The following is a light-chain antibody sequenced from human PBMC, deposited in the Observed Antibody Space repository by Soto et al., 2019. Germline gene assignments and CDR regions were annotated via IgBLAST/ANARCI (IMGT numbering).Light chain of an antibody. J-gene: IGKJ1*01. CDR3: QHYNSYSEA. CDR1: QSVSSNY. V-gene: IGKV3-20*01. CDR2: GAS. Sequence: IVFTQSPTTLSLSPGERATLSCRASQSVSSNYLAWYQEKPGQAPRLLIYGASSRATGIPDRFSGSGSGTDFTLTISSLQPDDFATYYCQHYNSYSEAFGQGTKVDIK.